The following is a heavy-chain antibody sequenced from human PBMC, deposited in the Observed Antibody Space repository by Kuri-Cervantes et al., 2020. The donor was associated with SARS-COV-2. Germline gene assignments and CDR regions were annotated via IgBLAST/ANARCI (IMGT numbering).Heavy chain of an antibody. CDR3: ATGIDYGSTLFDF. V-gene: IGHV4-59*01. CDR2: IYDDGTT. Sequence: GSLRLSCTVSGGSISSYYWSWIRQPPGKGLEWIGYIYDDGTTSYKPSLRSRLTISLDTSKNQFSLKLIAVTPADSAVYFCATGIDYGSTLFDFWGQGTLVTVSS. J-gene: IGHJ4*02. CDR1: GGSISSYY. D-gene: IGHD3-16*01.